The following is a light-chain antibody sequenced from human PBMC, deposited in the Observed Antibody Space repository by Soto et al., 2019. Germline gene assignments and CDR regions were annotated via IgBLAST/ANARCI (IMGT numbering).Light chain of an antibody. V-gene: IGKV3-20*01. J-gene: IGKJ4*01. Sequence: EVVLTQSPGALSMSPGERATLSCRASQSVDSSYFAWYQQRPGQAPRLLISETSTRATGIPDRFSGSGSGTDFTLTVSRLEPEDFAVYFCQQYGRYPLTFGGGTKVDSK. CDR3: QQYGRYPLT. CDR1: QSVDSSY. CDR2: ETS.